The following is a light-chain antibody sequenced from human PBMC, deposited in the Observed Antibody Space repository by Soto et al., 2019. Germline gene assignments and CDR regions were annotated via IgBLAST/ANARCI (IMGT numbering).Light chain of an antibody. CDR3: QSYDSSLSVYV. CDR1: SSSIGAGYD. V-gene: IGLV1-40*01. J-gene: IGLJ1*01. CDR2: GNS. Sequence: QPVLTQPPSVSGAPGQRVTISCTGSSSSIGAGYDVHWYQQLPGTAPKLLIYGNSNRPSGVPDRFSGSKSGTSASLAITGLQAEDEADYYCQSYDSSLSVYVFGTGTKLTVL.